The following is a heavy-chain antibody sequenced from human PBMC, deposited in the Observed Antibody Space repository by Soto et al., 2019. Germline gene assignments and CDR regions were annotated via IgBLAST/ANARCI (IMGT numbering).Heavy chain of an antibody. CDR2: ISGSGGST. CDR1: GFTFSSYA. CDR3: AVGGGGYDILTGYYRNNWFDP. J-gene: IGHJ5*02. D-gene: IGHD3-9*01. V-gene: IGHV3-23*01. Sequence: GGSLRLSCAASGFTFSSYAMSWVRQAPGKGLEWVSAISGSGGSTYYADSVKGRFTISRDNSKNTLYLQMNSLRAEDTAVYYCAVGGGGYDILTGYYRNNWFDPWGQGTLVTVSS.